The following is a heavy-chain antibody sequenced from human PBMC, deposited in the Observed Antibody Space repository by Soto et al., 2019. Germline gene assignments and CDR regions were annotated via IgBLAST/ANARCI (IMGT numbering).Heavy chain of an antibody. V-gene: IGHV1-18*01. Sequence: QVQLVQSGAEVKKPGASVKVSCKASGYTFTSYGISWVRQAPGQGLEWMGWISAYNGNTNYAQKLQGRVTMTTDTYTSTAYRELRSLRSDDTAVYYCARDGSSSWFGGWFDPWGQGTLVTVSS. CDR3: ARDGSSSWFGGWFDP. J-gene: IGHJ5*02. D-gene: IGHD6-13*01. CDR1: GYTFTSYG. CDR2: ISAYNGNT.